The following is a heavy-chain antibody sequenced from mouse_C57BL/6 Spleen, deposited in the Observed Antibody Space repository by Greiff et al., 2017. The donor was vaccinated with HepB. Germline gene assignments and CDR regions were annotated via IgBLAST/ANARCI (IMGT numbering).Heavy chain of an antibody. J-gene: IGHJ2*01. CDR1: GYTFTSYW. Sequence: VQLQQPGAELVKPGASVKLSCKASGYTFTSYWMHWVKQRPGQGLEWIGMIHPNSGSTNYNEKFKSKATLTVDKSSSTAYMQLSSLTSEDSAVYYCARSPITTVVATGFDYWGQVTTLTVSS. V-gene: IGHV1-64*01. CDR3: ARSPITTVVATGFDY. D-gene: IGHD1-1*01. CDR2: IHPNSGST.